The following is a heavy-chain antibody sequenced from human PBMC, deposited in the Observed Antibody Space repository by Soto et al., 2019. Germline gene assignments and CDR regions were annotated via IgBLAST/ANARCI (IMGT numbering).Heavy chain of an antibody. CDR3: AKDMSPYSSHNYYYMDV. D-gene: IGHD6-13*01. CDR2: ISWNSGSI. CDR1: GFTFDDYA. Sequence: GGSLRLSCAASGFTFDDYAMHWVRQAPGKGLEWVSGISWNSGSIGYADSVKGRFAISRDNAKNSLYLQMNSLRAEDTALYYCAKDMSPYSSHNYYYMDVWGKGTTVTVSS. V-gene: IGHV3-9*01. J-gene: IGHJ6*03.